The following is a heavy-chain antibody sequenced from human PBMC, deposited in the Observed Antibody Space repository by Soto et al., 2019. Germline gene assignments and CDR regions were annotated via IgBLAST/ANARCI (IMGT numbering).Heavy chain of an antibody. CDR1: GGSISSGGYY. J-gene: IGHJ6*02. Sequence: QVQLQESVPGLVKPSQTLSLTCTISGGSISSGGYYWSWIRQHPGKGLEWIGYIYYSGSTYYNPSLKSRVTISVDTSKNQFSLKLSSVTAADTAVYYCARDLRFGDYSGMDVWGQGTSVTVSS. CDR2: IYYSGST. CDR3: ARDLRFGDYSGMDV. V-gene: IGHV4-31*03. D-gene: IGHD3-10*01.